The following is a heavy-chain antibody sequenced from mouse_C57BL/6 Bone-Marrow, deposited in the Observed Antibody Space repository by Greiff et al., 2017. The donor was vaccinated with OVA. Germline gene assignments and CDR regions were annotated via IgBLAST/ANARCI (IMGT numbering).Heavy chain of an antibody. V-gene: IGHV1-9*01. Sequence: VQLQQSGAELMKPGASVKLSCKATGYTFTGYWIEWVKQRPGHGLEWIGEILPGSGSTNYNEKFKGKATFTADTSSNTAYMQLSSLTTEDSAIYYCAREAITTVVATDYAMDYWGQGTSVTVSS. J-gene: IGHJ4*01. D-gene: IGHD1-1*01. CDR3: AREAITTVVATDYAMDY. CDR1: GYTFTGYW. CDR2: ILPGSGST.